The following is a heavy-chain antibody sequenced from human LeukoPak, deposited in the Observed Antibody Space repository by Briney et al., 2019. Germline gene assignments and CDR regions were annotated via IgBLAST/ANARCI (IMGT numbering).Heavy chain of an antibody. CDR3: AKEGYTYYYGSGSYYNALNFDY. CDR2: ISGSGGST. Sequence: GGPLRLSCAASGFTFSSYAMSWVRQAPGKGLEWVSAISGSGGSTYYADSVKGRFTISRDNSKNTLYLQMNSLRAEDTAVYYCAKEGYTYYYGSGSYYNALNFDYWGQGTLVTVSS. J-gene: IGHJ4*02. D-gene: IGHD3-10*01. CDR1: GFTFSSYA. V-gene: IGHV3-23*01.